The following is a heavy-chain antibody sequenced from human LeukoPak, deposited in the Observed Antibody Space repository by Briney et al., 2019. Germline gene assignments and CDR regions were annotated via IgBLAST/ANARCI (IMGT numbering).Heavy chain of an antibody. J-gene: IGHJ4*02. V-gene: IGHV3-53*01. CDR2: IYSGGST. Sequence: GGSLRLSCAASGFTVSSNYMSWVRQAPGKGLEWASVIYSGGSTYYADSVKGRFTISRDNSKNTLYLQMNSLRAEDTAVYYCARGLRSMYYFDYWGQGTLVTVSS. CDR1: GFTVSSNY. CDR3: ARGLRSMYYFDY. D-gene: IGHD3-3*01.